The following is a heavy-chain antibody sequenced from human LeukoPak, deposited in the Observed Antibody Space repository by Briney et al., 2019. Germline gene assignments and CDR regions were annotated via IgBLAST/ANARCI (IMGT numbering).Heavy chain of an antibody. CDR3: AREPGVSYGVDV. V-gene: IGHV3-48*01. J-gene: IGHJ6*02. CDR1: GFNFSVHS. CDR2: ISRTSSNI. Sequence: PGGSLRLSCAASGFNFSVHSMNWVRQAPGKGLEWISYISRTSSNIYYADSLKGRLTISRDNAKNSLYLQMNSLRVEDTAVYYCAREPGVSYGVDVWGQGTTVTVSS. D-gene: IGHD3-3*01.